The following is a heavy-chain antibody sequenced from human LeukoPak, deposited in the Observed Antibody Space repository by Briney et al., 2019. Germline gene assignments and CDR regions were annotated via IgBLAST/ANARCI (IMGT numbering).Heavy chain of an antibody. D-gene: IGHD6-19*01. Sequence: GGSLRLSCAASGFTFSSYGMHWVRQAPGKGLEWVAVISYDGSNKYYADSVKGRFTISRDNSKNKLYLQMNSLRAEDTAVYYCARSGYSSGWYYFDYWGQGTLVTVSS. V-gene: IGHV3-30*03. CDR1: GFTFSSYG. CDR3: ARSGYSSGWYYFDY. CDR2: ISYDGSNK. J-gene: IGHJ4*02.